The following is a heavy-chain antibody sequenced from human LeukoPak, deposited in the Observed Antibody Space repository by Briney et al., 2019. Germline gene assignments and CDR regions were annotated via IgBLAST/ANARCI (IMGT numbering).Heavy chain of an antibody. CDR2: ISGSGGST. Sequence: PGGSLRLSCAASGFTFSSYAMSWVRQAPGKGLEWVSAISGSGGSTYYADSVKGRFTISRDNSKNTLYLQMNSLRAEDTAVYYCAKDRGMVRGVIEFDYWGQGTLVTVSS. CDR3: AKDRGMVRGVIEFDY. CDR1: GFTFSSYA. D-gene: IGHD3-10*01. V-gene: IGHV3-23*01. J-gene: IGHJ4*02.